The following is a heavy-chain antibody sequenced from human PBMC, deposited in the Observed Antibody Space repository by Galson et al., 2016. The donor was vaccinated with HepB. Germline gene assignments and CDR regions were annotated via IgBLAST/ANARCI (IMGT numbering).Heavy chain of an antibody. CDR3: ARVKGSGQDY. J-gene: IGHJ4*02. V-gene: IGHV4-30-2*01. CDR1: GGFIRSGGYS. Sequence: TLSLTCAVSGGFIRSGGYSWSWIRQPPGKSLEWIGYIHYSGSTFYNPSLKSRVTISVDTSKNHFSLNLTSVTAADTAVYYCARVKGSGQDYWGQGTLVIVSS. CDR2: IHYSGST.